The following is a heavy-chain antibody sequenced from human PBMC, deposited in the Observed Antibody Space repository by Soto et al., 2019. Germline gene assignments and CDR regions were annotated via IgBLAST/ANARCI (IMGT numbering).Heavy chain of an antibody. Sequence: EVQLVESGGGLVQPGGSLRLSCAASGFTFSSYWMHWVRQAPGKGLVWVANIKQDGSEKYYVDSVKGRFTISRDNAKNSLYLQMNSLRAEDTAVYYCARDRAAGGYFYYYYGMDVWGQGTTVTVSS. CDR1: GFTFSSYW. D-gene: IGHD3-10*01. CDR2: IKQDGSEK. V-gene: IGHV3-7*03. J-gene: IGHJ6*02. CDR3: ARDRAAGGYFYYYYGMDV.